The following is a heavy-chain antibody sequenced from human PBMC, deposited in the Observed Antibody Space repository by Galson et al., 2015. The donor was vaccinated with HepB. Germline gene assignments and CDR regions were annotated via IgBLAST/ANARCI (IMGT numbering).Heavy chain of an antibody. CDR3: ASDLGYCSSTSCSHWFDP. CDR1: GYTFTSYY. V-gene: IGHV1-46*01. J-gene: IGHJ5*02. CDR2: INPSGGST. D-gene: IGHD2-2*01. Sequence: SVKVSCKASGYTFTSYYMHWVRQAPGQGLEWMGIINPSGGSTSYAQKFQGRVTMTRDTSTSTVYMELSSLRSEDTAVYYCASDLGYCSSTSCSHWFDPWGQGTLVTVSS.